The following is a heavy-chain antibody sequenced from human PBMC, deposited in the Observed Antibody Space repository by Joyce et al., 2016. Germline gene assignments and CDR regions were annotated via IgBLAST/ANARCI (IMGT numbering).Heavy chain of an antibody. CDR2: ISHRGSA. Sequence: QVQLHQWGAGLLKPSETLSLTCEVSGGSFSGYYWRWIRQSPGKGLEGIGEISHRGSANYNPSFKSRVTISIDTSKNQFSLRLSSVTAADTAVYFCARGPRNYGDYEFDSWGQGALVTVSS. D-gene: IGHD4-17*01. V-gene: IGHV4-34*01. CDR3: ARGPRNYGDYEFDS. J-gene: IGHJ4*02. CDR1: GGSFSGYY.